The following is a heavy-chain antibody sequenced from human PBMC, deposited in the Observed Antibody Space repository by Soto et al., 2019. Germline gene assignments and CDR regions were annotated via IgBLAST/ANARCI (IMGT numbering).Heavy chain of an antibody. Sequence: QLHLQQSGPGLLKPSETLSLTCTVSGGSITSSSYYWGWVRQSPGKGLEWIGNMRYNGDPHSDPSIQRRVTISVDTPKSQFSLSLSSVTAADTAIYYCVCSLGPTTGIDYWGQGILVTVSS. V-gene: IGHV4-39*01. D-gene: IGHD1-1*01. CDR3: VCSLGPTTGIDY. CDR1: GGSITSSSYY. CDR2: MRYNGDP. J-gene: IGHJ4*02.